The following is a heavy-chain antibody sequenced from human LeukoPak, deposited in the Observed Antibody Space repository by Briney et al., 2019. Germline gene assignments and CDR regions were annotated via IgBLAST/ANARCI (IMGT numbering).Heavy chain of an antibody. Sequence: KSSETLSLTCTVSGGSISSYYWSWIRQPPGKGLEWIGYIYYSGSTNYNPSLKGRVTISVDTSKNQFSLKLSSVTAADTAVYYCARDQTGDFDYWGQGTLVTVSS. CDR3: ARDQTGDFDY. CDR2: IYYSGST. D-gene: IGHD7-27*01. CDR1: GGSISSYY. V-gene: IGHV4-59*01. J-gene: IGHJ4*02.